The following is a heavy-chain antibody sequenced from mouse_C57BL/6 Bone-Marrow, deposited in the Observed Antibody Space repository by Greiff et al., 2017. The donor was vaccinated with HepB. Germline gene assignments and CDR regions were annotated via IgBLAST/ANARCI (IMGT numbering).Heavy chain of an antibody. CDR1: GYTFTDYY. Sequence: VQLQQSGPELVKPGASVKISCKASGYTFTDYYMNWVKQSHGKSLEWIGDINPNNGGTSYNQKFKGKATLTVDKSSSTAYMELRSLTSEDSAVYYCARRPLYYYGRSYWYFDVWGTGTTVTVSS. V-gene: IGHV1-26*01. J-gene: IGHJ1*03. D-gene: IGHD1-1*01. CDR2: INPNNGGT. CDR3: ARRPLYYYGRSYWYFDV.